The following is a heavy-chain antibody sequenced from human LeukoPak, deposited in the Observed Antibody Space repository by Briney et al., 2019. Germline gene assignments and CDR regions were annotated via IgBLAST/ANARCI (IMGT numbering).Heavy chain of an antibody. Sequence: SETLSLTCTVSGGSISSYYWSWIRQPPGKGREWIGYIYYSGSTNYNPSLKSRVTISVDTSKNQFSLKLSSVTAADTAVYYCARVTYYYDSSGSPRYYFDYWGQGTLVTVSS. D-gene: IGHD3-22*01. J-gene: IGHJ4*02. CDR3: ARVTYYYDSSGSPRYYFDY. CDR2: IYYSGST. V-gene: IGHV4-59*08. CDR1: GGSISSYY.